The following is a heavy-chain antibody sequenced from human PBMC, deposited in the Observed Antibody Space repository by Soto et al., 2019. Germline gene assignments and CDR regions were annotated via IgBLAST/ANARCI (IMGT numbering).Heavy chain of an antibody. Sequence: GGSLRLSCAASGFTFSSYAMSWVRQAPGKGLEWVSAISGSGGSTYYADSVKGRFTISRDNSKNTLYLQMNSLRAEDTAVYYCAKGVVPAALANTDFDYWGQGTLVTVSS. V-gene: IGHV3-23*01. J-gene: IGHJ4*02. D-gene: IGHD2-2*01. CDR3: AKGVVPAALANTDFDY. CDR1: GFTFSSYA. CDR2: ISGSGGST.